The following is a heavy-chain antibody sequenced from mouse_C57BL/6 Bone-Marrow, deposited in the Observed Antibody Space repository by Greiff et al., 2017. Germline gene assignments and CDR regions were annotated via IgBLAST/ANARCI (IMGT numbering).Heavy chain of an antibody. Sequence: EVQRVESGGGLVQPGGSMKLSCAASGFTFSDAWMDWVRQSPEKGLEWVAEIRNKANNHATYYAESVKGRFTISRDDSKSSVYLQMNSLRAEDTGIYYCTRLYDYDDEGDYWGQGTTLTVSS. D-gene: IGHD2-4*01. CDR1: GFTFSDAW. CDR3: TRLYDYDDEGDY. CDR2: IRNKANNHAT. V-gene: IGHV6-6*01. J-gene: IGHJ2*01.